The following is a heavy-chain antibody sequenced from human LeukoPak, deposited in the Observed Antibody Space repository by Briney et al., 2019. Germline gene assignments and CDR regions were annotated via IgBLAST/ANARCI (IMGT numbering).Heavy chain of an antibody. CDR2: IKQDGSEK. Sequence: GGSLRLSCAASGFTFSNYWMSWVRQAPGKGLEWVANIKQDGSEKYYVDSVKGRFTISRDNAKNSLYLQMNSLRAEDTAVYYCARDRWGYSYGGDWGQGTLVTVPS. J-gene: IGHJ4*02. V-gene: IGHV3-7*01. D-gene: IGHD5-18*01. CDR1: GFTFSNYW. CDR3: ARDRWGYSYGGD.